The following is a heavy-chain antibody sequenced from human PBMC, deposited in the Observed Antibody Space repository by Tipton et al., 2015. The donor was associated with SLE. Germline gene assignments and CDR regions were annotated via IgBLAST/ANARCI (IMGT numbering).Heavy chain of an antibody. Sequence: SLRLSCAASGFTFSSYAMSWVRQAPGKGLEWVAFIRYDGSNKYYADSVKGRFTISRDKSKNTLYLQMNSLRAEDTAVYYCARAGEYVVVDYFDYWGQGRLVTVSS. D-gene: IGHD2-15*01. CDR1: GFTFSSYA. J-gene: IGHJ4*02. V-gene: IGHV3-30*02. CDR3: ARAGEYVVVDYFDY. CDR2: IRYDGSNK.